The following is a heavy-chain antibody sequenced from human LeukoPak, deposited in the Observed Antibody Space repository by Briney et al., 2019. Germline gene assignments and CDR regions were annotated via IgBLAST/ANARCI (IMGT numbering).Heavy chain of an antibody. CDR1: GFTLSSYA. Sequence: GGSLRLSCAASGFTLSSYAMSWVRQAPGKGLEWVSAISGSGGNTYYEDSVKGRFTISRDNSKNTLYLRMNSLRAEDTAVYYCAKDSSSWFLHSNWFDPWGQGTLVTVSS. CDR3: AKDSSSWFLHSNWFDP. D-gene: IGHD6-13*01. V-gene: IGHV3-23*01. CDR2: ISGSGGNT. J-gene: IGHJ5*02.